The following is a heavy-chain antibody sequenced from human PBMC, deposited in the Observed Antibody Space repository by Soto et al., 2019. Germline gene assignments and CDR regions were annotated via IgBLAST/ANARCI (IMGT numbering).Heavy chain of an antibody. CDR3: ESQEWISN. CDR1: GYTFIGFY. CDR2: INPMSGRT. Sequence: GASVKVSCKASGYTFIGFYMHWVRQAPGEGLEWMGWINPMSGRTNYAQKFQGRVTLTRDTSISTAYMELSRLRSDDTAVYYCESQEWISNWGQGTLVTVSS. D-gene: IGHD3-3*01. J-gene: IGHJ4*02. V-gene: IGHV1-2*02.